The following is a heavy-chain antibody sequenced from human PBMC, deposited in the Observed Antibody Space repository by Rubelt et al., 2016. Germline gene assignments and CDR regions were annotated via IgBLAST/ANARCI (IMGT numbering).Heavy chain of an antibody. CDR1: GYTFTSYG. CDR3: ARGAVDSYYLL. Sequence: QAQLVHSGVEMRKPGASVKVSCKASGYTFTSYGLSWVRLAPGQGLEWVGWISAHNGNTKSAQKFQGRVTMTTDSSPRPAFLDLKSLRSDYTAIYYCARGAVDSYYLLWGQGTPVTVSS. CDR2: ISAHNGNT. V-gene: IGHV1-18*01. J-gene: IGHJ4*02. D-gene: IGHD4-11*01.